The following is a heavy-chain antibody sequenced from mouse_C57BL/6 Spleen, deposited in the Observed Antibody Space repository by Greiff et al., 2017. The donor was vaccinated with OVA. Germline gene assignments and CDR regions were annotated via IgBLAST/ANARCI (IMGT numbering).Heavy chain of an antibody. D-gene: IGHD1-1*01. CDR2: IHPNSGST. V-gene: IGHV1-64*01. Sequence: QVQLQQSGAELVKPGASVKLSCKASGYTFTSYWMHWVKQRPGQGLEWIGMIHPNSGSTNYNEKFKSKATLTVDKSSSTAYMQLSSLTSEDSAVYYCARSRITTVVATDYFDYWGQGTTLTVSS. CDR1: GYTFTSYW. J-gene: IGHJ2*01. CDR3: ARSRITTVVATDYFDY.